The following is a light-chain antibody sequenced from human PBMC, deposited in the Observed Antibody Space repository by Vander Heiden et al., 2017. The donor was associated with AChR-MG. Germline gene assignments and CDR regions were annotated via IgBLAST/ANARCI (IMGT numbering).Light chain of an antibody. CDR3: QSYDDTNHGV. V-gene: IGLV6-57*03. Sequence: FVLTQPHSVSESPGKTVTISCTRSGGSIASNYVQLYQQQPCSAPTTVIFEDNHRPSGVPDRFSGSSDSSSNSASLIISGLKTEDEADYYCQSYDDTNHGVFGGGTKLTVL. CDR2: EDN. J-gene: IGLJ2*01. CDR1: GGSIASNY.